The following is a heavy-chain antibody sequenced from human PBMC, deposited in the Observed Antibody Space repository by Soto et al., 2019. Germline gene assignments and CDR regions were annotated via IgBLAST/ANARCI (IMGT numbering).Heavy chain of an antibody. V-gene: IGHV5-51*01. J-gene: IGHJ6*02. CDR2: IYPGDSDT. D-gene: IGHD2-2*01. CDR3: ARVRYCSSTSCPPAYGMDV. Sequence: GESLKISCKGSGYSFTSYWIGWVRQMPGKGLEWMGIIYPGDSDTRYSPSFQGQVTISADKSISTAYLQWSSLKASDTAMYYCARVRYCSSTSCPPAYGMDVWGQGTTVTVSS. CDR1: GYSFTSYW.